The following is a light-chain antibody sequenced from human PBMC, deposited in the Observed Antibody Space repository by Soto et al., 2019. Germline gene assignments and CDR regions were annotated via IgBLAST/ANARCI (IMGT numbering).Light chain of an antibody. CDR3: SSYAGSNNYV. Sequence: QSALTQPPSASGSPGQSVTISCTGTSSDVGGSNYVSWYQQHPGKAPKVMIYEVNKRPSGVPDRFSGSKSGNMASLTVSGLQAEDEADYYCSSYAGSNNYVFGTGTKLTVL. CDR1: SSDVGGSNY. J-gene: IGLJ1*01. V-gene: IGLV2-8*01. CDR2: EVN.